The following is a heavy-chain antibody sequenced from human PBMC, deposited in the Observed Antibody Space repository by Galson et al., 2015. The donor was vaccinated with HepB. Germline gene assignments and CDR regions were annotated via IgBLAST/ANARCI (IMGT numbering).Heavy chain of an antibody. Sequence: SLRLSCAASGFTFSSYAMHWVRQAPGKGLEWVAVISYDGSNKYYADSVKGRFTISRDNSKNTLYLQMNSLRAEDTAVYYCARPPSAAGPATETDYWGQGTLVTVSS. D-gene: IGHD6-13*01. CDR1: GFTFSSYA. CDR3: ARPPSAAGPATETDY. V-gene: IGHV3-30*04. J-gene: IGHJ4*02. CDR2: ISYDGSNK.